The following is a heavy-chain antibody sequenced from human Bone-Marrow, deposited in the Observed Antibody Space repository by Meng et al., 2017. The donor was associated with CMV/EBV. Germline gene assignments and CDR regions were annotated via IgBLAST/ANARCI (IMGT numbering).Heavy chain of an antibody. Sequence: SVKVSCKASGGTFSSYAISRVRQAPGQGLEWMGGIIPILGIANYAQKFQGRVTITADKSTSTAYMELSSLRSEDTAVYYCARVNRGVYGGNSAPDYWGQGTLATAPQ. CDR3: ARVNRGVYGGNSAPDY. CDR2: IIPILGIA. CDR1: GGTFSSYA. J-gene: IGHJ4*02. D-gene: IGHD4-23*01. V-gene: IGHV1-69*10.